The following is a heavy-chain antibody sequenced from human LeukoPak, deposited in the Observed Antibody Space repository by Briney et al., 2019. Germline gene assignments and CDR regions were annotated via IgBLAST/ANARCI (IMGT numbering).Heavy chain of an antibody. D-gene: IGHD6-13*01. J-gene: IGHJ4*02. V-gene: IGHV3-21*01. CDR2: ISSSSSYI. Sequence: NTGGSLRLSCAASGFTFSSYSMNWVRQAPGKGLEWVSSISSSSSYIYYADSVKGRFTISRDNAKNSLYLQMNSLRAEDTAVYYCARDPLSAAGHYYFDYWGQGTLVTVSS. CDR1: GFTFSSYS. CDR3: ARDPLSAAGHYYFDY.